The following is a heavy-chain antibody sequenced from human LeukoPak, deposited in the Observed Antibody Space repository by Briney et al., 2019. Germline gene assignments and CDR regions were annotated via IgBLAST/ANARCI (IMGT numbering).Heavy chain of an antibody. CDR2: IIPIFGTA. J-gene: IGHJ6*02. V-gene: IGHV1-69*13. CDR3: ARGVAWELQYYYYYGMDV. CDR1: GGTFSSYA. Sequence: ASVKVSCKASGGTFSSYAISWVRQAPGQGLEWTGGIIPIFGTANYAQKFQGRVTITADESTSTAYMELSSLRSEDTAVYYCARGVAWELQYYYYYGMDVWGQGTTVTVSS. D-gene: IGHD1-26*01.